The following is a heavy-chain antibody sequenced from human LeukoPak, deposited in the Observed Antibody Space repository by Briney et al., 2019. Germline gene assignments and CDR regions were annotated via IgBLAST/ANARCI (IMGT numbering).Heavy chain of an antibody. J-gene: IGHJ4*01. CDR3: ARDGVQGATPFYFDF. CDR1: GFTFSSFG. D-gene: IGHD2-15*01. CDR2: IRYDGSNE. V-gene: IGHV3-30*02. Sequence: PGGSLRLSCAASGFTFSSFGMHWVRQAPGKGLEWVAFIRYDGSNEYYADSVKGRFTISRDNSKNTLYLQMNSLRAEDTAVYYCARDGVQGATPFYFDFWGQGALVTVSS.